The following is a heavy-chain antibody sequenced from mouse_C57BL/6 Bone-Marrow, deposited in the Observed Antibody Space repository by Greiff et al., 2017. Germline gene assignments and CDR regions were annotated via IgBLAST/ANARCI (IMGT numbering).Heavy chain of an antibody. CDR1: GYTFTSYG. CDR3: ARFITTVVDAMDY. Sequence: VKLKESGAELARPGASVKLSCKASGYTFTSYGISWVKQRTGQGLEWIGEIDPRSGNTYYTEKFKGKATLTADKSSSTAYMELRSLTSEDSAVYFCARFITTVVDAMDYWGQGTSVPVSS. D-gene: IGHD1-1*01. J-gene: IGHJ4*01. CDR2: IDPRSGNT. V-gene: IGHV1-81*01.